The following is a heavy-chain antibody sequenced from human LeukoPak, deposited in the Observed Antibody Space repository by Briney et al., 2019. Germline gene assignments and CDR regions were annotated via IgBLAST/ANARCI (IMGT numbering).Heavy chain of an antibody. CDR2: IYSDGRNR. D-gene: IGHD4-17*01. Sequence: GGSLRLSCAASGFTFSSYGMHWVRQAPGKGLEWVAVIYSDGRNRYYADSVKGRFTITRDKSKNTLDLQMNSLRVEDTAVYYCARDRTTVTTFGMGTGAQGPLVTVPS. V-gene: IGHV3-33*01. CDR3: ARDRTTVTTFGMGT. CDR1: GFTFSSYG. J-gene: IGHJ4*02.